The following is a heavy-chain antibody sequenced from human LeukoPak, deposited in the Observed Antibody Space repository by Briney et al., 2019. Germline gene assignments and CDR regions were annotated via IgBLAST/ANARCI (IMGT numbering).Heavy chain of an antibody. CDR2: ISTYNGHT. Sequence: ASVKVSCKASGYTFIDYGVSWVRQAPGQGLEWMGWISTYNGHTYYAQKLQGRVTMTTDTSTSTAYMELWSLRSDDTAVYYCARDAAAAGPFDYWGQGTLVTVSS. J-gene: IGHJ4*02. D-gene: IGHD6-13*01. CDR3: ARDAAAAGPFDY. V-gene: IGHV1-18*01. CDR1: GYTFIDYG.